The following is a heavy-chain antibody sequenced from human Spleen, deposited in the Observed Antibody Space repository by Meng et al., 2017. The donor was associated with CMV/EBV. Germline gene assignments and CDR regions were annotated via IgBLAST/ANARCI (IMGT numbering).Heavy chain of an antibody. Sequence: QVPVVQSGAEVKKPWDSVKVYCKASGYTFISYYTHWVRQAPGQGLEWMGIINPSGGSTSYAQKFQGRVTMTRDTSISTAYMELSRLRSDDTAVYYCARVYSNYVPDSAEYFQHWGQGTLVTVSS. CDR2: INPSGGST. D-gene: IGHD4-11*01. J-gene: IGHJ1*01. CDR1: GYTFISYY. CDR3: ARVYSNYVPDSAEYFQH. V-gene: IGHV1-46*01.